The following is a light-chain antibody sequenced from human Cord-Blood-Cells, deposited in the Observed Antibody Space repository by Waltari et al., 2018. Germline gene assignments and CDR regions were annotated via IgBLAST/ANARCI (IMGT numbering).Light chain of an antibody. J-gene: IGKJ3*01. CDR2: GAS. V-gene: IGKV3-20*01. CDR3: QQYGSSPRFT. Sequence: EIVLTQSPGTLSLSPGERATLSCRACQSVSSCYLAWYQQKPGQAPRLLIYGASSSATGIPDRFSGSASGTDFTLTISRLEPEDFAVYYCQQYGSSPRFTFGPGTKVDIK. CDR1: QSVSSCY.